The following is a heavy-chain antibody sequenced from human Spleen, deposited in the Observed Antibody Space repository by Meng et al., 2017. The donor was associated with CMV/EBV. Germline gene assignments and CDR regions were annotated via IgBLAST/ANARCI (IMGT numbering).Heavy chain of an antibody. D-gene: IGHD3-3*01. CDR3: ARSGGNNDFWSGSCDVGFDP. Sequence: GGSLRLSCAASGFTFSSYAMSWVRQAPGKGLEWVSAISGSGGSTYYADSVKGRFTISRDNSKNTLYLQMDSLRAEDTAVYYCARSGGNNDFWSGSCDVGFDPWGQGTLVTVSS. J-gene: IGHJ5*02. CDR2: ISGSGGST. V-gene: IGHV3-23*01. CDR1: GFTFSSYA.